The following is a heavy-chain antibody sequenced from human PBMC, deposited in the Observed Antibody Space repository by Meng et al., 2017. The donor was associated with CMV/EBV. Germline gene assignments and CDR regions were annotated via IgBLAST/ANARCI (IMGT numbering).Heavy chain of an antibody. J-gene: IGHJ5*02. Sequence: VKFSCKASGVTFNSYAVSWVRQAPGQGLEWVGGIIPIFATAKYAQKFQGRLTITTDESTSTVYMELISLRSDDTAVYYCARDLRPLGFCNSTSCSTAYNWFDPWGQGTLVTVSS. CDR2: IIPIFATA. D-gene: IGHD2-2*01. CDR3: ARDLRPLGFCNSTSCSTAYNWFDP. V-gene: IGHV1-69*13. CDR1: GVTFNSYA.